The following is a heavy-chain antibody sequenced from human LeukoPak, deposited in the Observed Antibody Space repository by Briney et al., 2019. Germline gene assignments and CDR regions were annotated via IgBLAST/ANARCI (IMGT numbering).Heavy chain of an antibody. CDR1: GFTFSSYS. J-gene: IGHJ4*02. V-gene: IGHV3-48*01. D-gene: IGHD1-26*01. CDR3: ASFSGSYHSFDY. Sequence: PGGSLRLSCAASGFTFSSYSMNWVRQAPGKGLEWVSYISSSSTIYYADSVKGRFTIPRDNAKNSLYLQMNSLRAEDTAVYYCASFSGSYHSFDYWGQGTLVTVSS. CDR2: ISSSSTI.